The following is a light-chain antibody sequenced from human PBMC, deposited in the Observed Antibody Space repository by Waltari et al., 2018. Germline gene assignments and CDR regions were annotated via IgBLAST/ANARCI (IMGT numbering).Light chain of an antibody. J-gene: IGLJ2*01. Sequence: QSALTQPASVSGSPGQSITISCTGTSSDIGASDYVSWYQQHSDKAPKLIIYDVTKRPSGVSNRFSGSKSGTSASLTISGLQADDEANYYCCSYTSDITWIFGGGTKLTVL. CDR1: SSDIGASDY. CDR2: DVT. CDR3: CSYTSDITWI. V-gene: IGLV2-14*03.